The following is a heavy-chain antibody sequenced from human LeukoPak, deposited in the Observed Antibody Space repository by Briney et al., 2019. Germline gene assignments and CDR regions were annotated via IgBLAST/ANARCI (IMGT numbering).Heavy chain of an antibody. V-gene: IGHV3-72*01. CDR1: GFTFSDHY. D-gene: IGHD3-3*01. CDR3: ARAHYDFWSGYSGLDY. J-gene: IGHJ4*02. Sequence: GGSLRLSCAASGFTFSDHYMDWVRQAPGKGLEWVGRTRNKVNSYTTEYAASVKGRFTISRDDSKNSLYLQMNSLKTEDTAVYYCARAHYDFWSGYSGLDYWGQGTLVTVSS. CDR2: TRNKVNSYTT.